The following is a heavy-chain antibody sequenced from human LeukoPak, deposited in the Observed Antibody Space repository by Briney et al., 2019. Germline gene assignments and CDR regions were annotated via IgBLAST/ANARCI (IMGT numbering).Heavy chain of an antibody. Sequence: AGSLRLSCAASGFTFSDYYMSWIRQAPGKGLEWVSYISSSSSYTNYADSVKGRFTISRDNAKNSLYLQMNSLRAEDTAVYYCARDRCSGGSCSLDAFDIWGQGTMVTGSS. CDR2: ISSSSSYT. CDR1: GFTFSDYY. CDR3: ARDRCSGGSCSLDAFDI. V-gene: IGHV3-11*06. D-gene: IGHD2-15*01. J-gene: IGHJ3*02.